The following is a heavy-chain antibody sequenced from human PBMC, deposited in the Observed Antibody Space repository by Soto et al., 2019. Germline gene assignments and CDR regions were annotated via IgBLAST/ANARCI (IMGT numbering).Heavy chain of an antibody. D-gene: IGHD2-2*01. CDR1: GGTFSSYA. CDR2: IIPIFGTA. J-gene: IGHJ5*02. CDR3: ARLGAVPAARGDWFDP. V-gene: IGHV1-69*01. Sequence: QVQLVQSGAEVQKPGSSVKVSCKASGGTFSSYAISWVRQAPGQGLEWMGGIIPIFGTANYAQKFQGRVTITADESTSTAYMELSSLRSEDTAVYYCARLGAVPAARGDWFDPWGQGTLVTVSS.